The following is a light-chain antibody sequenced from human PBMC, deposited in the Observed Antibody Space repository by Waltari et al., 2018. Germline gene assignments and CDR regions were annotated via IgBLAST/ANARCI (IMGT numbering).Light chain of an antibody. V-gene: IGKV3-20*01. CDR1: QSVSCSY. CDR2: GAS. J-gene: IGKJ3*01. Sequence: ELVLTQSPGTLSLSPVERATLSCRAIQSVSCSYLAWYQQKPGQAPRLLIYGASSRATGIPDRFSGSGSGTDFTLTISRLEPEDFAVYYCQQYGSSPFTFGPGTKVDIK. CDR3: QQYGSSPFT.